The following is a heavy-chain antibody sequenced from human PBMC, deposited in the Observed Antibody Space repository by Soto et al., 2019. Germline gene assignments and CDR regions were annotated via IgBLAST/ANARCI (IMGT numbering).Heavy chain of an antibody. V-gene: IGHV4-59*12. Sequence: TSETLSLTCTVSGGSISSYYCSWIRRPPGKGLVWIGEIYHSGSTNYNPSLKSRVTISVDKSKNQFSLKLSSVTAADTAVYYCARVGIAVAGTVGYYYYGMDVWGQGTTVTVS. CDR3: ARVGIAVAGTVGYYYYGMDV. CDR1: GGSISSYY. J-gene: IGHJ6*02. CDR2: IYHSGST. D-gene: IGHD6-19*01.